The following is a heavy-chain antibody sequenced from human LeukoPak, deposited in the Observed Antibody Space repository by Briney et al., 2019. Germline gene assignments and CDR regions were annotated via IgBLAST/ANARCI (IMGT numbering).Heavy chain of an antibody. J-gene: IGHJ4*02. CDR3: ATDSSDDY. V-gene: IGHV3-30*03. Sequence: PGRSLRLSCAASGFTFNNYGIPWVRQAPGKGLEWVAVISYDGSNKYYADSVKGRFTISRDNSKNTLYLQMNSLRAEDTAVYYCATDSSDDYWGQGTLVTVSS. CDR1: GFTFNNYG. CDR2: ISYDGSNK.